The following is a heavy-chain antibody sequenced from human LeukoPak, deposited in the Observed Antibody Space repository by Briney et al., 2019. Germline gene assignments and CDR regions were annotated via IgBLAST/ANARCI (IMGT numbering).Heavy chain of an antibody. Sequence: GGSLRLSCATSGFTLSVHYLDWVRQAPGKGLEWVGRTRNKANNYSTEYAASVRGRFTISRDDSNNSLYLQMSSLKIEDSAMYYCTRGRQFGHWGQGTLVTVSS. CDR3: TRGRQFGH. V-gene: IGHV3-72*01. CDR2: TRNKANNYST. J-gene: IGHJ5*02. CDR1: GFTLSVHY.